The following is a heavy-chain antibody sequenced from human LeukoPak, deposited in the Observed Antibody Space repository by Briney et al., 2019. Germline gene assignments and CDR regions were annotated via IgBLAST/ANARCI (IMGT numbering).Heavy chain of an antibody. CDR3: ARALRNCSGGSCYSGALDY. CDR1: GYTFTGYY. V-gene: IGHV1-2*06. D-gene: IGHD2-15*01. Sequence: ASVKVSCKASGYTFTGYYMHWVRQAPGQGLEWMGRINPNSGGTNYAQKFQGRVTMTRDTSISTAYMELSRLRSDDTAVYYCARALRNCSGGSCYSGALDYWGQGTLVTVSS. J-gene: IGHJ4*02. CDR2: INPNSGGT.